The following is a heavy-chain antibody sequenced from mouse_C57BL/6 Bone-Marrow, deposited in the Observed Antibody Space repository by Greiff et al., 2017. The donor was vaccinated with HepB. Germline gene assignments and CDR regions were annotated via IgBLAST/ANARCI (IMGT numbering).Heavy chain of an antibody. D-gene: IGHD2-5*01. CDR3: ARRGDYSKSWFAY. J-gene: IGHJ3*01. Sequence: EVQLQQSGPELVKPGASVKISCKASGYSFTGYYMNWVKQSPEKSLEWIGEINPSTGGTTYNQKFKAKATLTVDKSSSTAYMQLKSLTSEDSAVYYCARRGDYSKSWFAYWGQGTLVTVSA. CDR2: INPSTGGT. CDR1: GYSFTGYY. V-gene: IGHV1-42*01.